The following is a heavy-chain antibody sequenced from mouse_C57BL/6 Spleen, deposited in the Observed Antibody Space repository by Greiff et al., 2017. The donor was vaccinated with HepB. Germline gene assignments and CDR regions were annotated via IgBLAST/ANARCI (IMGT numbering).Heavy chain of an antibody. Sequence: EVNLVESGGGLVKPGGSLKLSCAASGFTFSSYAMSWVRQTPEKRLEWVATISDGGSYTYYPDNVKGRFTISRDNAKNNLYLQMSHLKSEDTAMYYCARDRTSITTVVSFDYWGQGTTLTVSS. V-gene: IGHV5-4*01. CDR3: ARDRTSITTVVSFDY. CDR1: GFTFSSYA. J-gene: IGHJ2*01. CDR2: ISDGGSYT. D-gene: IGHD1-1*01.